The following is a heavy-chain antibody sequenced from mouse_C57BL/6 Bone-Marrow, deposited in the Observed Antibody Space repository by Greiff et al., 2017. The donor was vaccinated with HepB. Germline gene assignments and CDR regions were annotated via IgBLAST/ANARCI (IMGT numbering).Heavy chain of an antibody. V-gene: IGHV6-3*01. CDR1: GFTFSNYW. CDR2: IRLKSDNYAT. D-gene: IGHD1-1*01. Sequence: EVKLEESGGGLVQPGGSMKLSCVASGFTFSNYWMNWVRQSPEKGLEWVAQIRLKSDNYATHYAESVKGRFTISRDDSKSSVYLQMNNLRAEDTGIYYCTEGGYYGKYWGQGTSVTVSS. CDR3: TEGGYYGKY. J-gene: IGHJ4*01.